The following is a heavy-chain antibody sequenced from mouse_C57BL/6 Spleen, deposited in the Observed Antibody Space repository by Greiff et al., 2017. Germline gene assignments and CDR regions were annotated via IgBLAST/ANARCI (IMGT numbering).Heavy chain of an antibody. J-gene: IGHJ3*01. CDR2: INPNNGGT. V-gene: IGHV1-26*01. D-gene: IGHD2-4*01. CDR3: ATESYDYDEGEFAY. Sequence: VQLQQSGPELVKPGASVKISCKASGYTFTDYYMNWVKQSHGKSLEWIGDINPNNGGTSYNQKFKGKATLTVDKSSSTAYMELRSLTSEDSAVYYCATESYDYDEGEFAYWGQGTLVTVSA. CDR1: GYTFTDYY.